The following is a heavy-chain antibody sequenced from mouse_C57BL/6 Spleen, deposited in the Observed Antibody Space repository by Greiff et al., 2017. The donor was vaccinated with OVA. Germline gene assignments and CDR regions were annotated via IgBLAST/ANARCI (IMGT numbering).Heavy chain of an antibody. J-gene: IGHJ2*01. Sequence: QVQLQQSGPELVKPGASVKISCKASGYAFSSSWMNWVKQRPGKGLEWIGRIYPGDGDTNYNGKFKGKATLTADKSSSTAYMQLSSLTSEDSAVYCCARGTEYYFDYWGQGTTLTVSS. D-gene: IGHD4-1*01. CDR2: IYPGDGDT. V-gene: IGHV1-82*01. CDR3: ARGTEYYFDY. CDR1: GYAFSSSW.